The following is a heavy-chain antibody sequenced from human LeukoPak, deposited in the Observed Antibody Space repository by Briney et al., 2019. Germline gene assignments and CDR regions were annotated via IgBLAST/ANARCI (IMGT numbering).Heavy chain of an antibody. CDR2: INHSGST. J-gene: IGHJ4*02. V-gene: IGHV4-34*01. CDR1: GGSFSGYY. CDR3: ARSGIAGDYFDY. D-gene: IGHD6-13*01. Sequence: SETLSLTCAVYGGSFSGYYWSLIRQPPGKGLEWIGEINHSGSTNYNPSLKSRVTISVDTSKNQFSLKLSSVTAADTAVYYCARSGIAGDYFDYWGQGTLVTVSS.